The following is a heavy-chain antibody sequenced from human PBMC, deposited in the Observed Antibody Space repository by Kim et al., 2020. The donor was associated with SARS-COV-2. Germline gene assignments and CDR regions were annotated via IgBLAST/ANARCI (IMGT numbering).Heavy chain of an antibody. CDR2: ISYDGSNK. Sequence: GGSLRLSCAASGFTFSSYAMHWVRQAPGKGLEWVAVISYDGSNKYYADSVKGRFTISRDNSKNTLNLQMNSLRAEDTAVYYCARDSVLAAADHPFDYWG. CDR1: GFTFSSYA. V-gene: IGHV3-30-3*01. D-gene: IGHD6-13*01. CDR3: ARDSVLAAADHPFDY. J-gene: IGHJ4*01.